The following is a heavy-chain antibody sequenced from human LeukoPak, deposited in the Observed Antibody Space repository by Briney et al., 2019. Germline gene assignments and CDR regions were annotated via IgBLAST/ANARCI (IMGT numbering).Heavy chain of an antibody. Sequence: PGGSLRLSCAASGFTLSSNWMTWVRQAPGKGLKWVANIKQDGSEKYYVDSVKGRFTISRDNAKNSLYLQMNSLRAEDTAVYYCARGRYSSTWLDYWGQGTLVTVSS. CDR1: GFTLSSNW. J-gene: IGHJ4*02. CDR3: ARGRYSSTWLDY. V-gene: IGHV3-7*01. D-gene: IGHD6-13*01. CDR2: IKQDGSEK.